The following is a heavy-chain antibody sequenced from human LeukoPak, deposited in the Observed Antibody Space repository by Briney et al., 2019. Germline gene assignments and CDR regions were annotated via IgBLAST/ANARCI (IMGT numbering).Heavy chain of an antibody. CDR1: GGSISSSGYY. CDR2: IYHSGST. D-gene: IGHD3-3*01. V-gene: IGHV4-39*07. Sequence: SETLSLTCTVSGGSISSSGYYWGWIRQPPGKGLEWIGSIYHSGSTYYNPSLKSRVTISVGTSKNQFSLKLSSVTAADTAVYYCASLDFWSGYYTSLFDYWGQGTLVTVSS. CDR3: ASLDFWSGYYTSLFDY. J-gene: IGHJ4*02.